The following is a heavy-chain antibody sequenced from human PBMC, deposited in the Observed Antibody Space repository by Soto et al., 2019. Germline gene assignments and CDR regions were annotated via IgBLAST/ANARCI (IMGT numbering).Heavy chain of an antibody. CDR3: ARSQQQLWFDY. CDR2: IYYSGST. CDR1: GGSISSSSYY. J-gene: IGHJ4*02. Sequence: SETLSLTCTVSGGSISSSSYYWGWIRQPPGKGLEWIGSIYYSGSTYYNPSLKSRVTISVDTSKNQFSLKLSSVTAADTAVYYCARSQQQLWFDYWGQGTLVTVSS. V-gene: IGHV4-39*01. D-gene: IGHD6-13*01.